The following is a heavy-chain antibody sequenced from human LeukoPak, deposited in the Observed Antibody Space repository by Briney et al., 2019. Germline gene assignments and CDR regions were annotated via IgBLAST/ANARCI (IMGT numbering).Heavy chain of an antibody. CDR2: ISGDGGST. CDR1: GFTFDDYA. CDR3: ARDFGWLSGFDN. V-gene: IGHV3-43*02. D-gene: IGHD3-9*01. Sequence: PTGGSLRLSCAASGFTFDDYAMHWVRQAPGKGLEWVSLISGDGGSTYYADSVKGRFTISRDNSKNSLYLQMNSLRAEDTAVYYCARDFGWLSGFDNWGQGTLVTVSS. J-gene: IGHJ4*02.